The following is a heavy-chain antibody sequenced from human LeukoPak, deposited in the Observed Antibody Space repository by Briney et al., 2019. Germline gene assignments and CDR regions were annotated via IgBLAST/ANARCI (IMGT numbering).Heavy chain of an antibody. CDR3: AKREVTANTAPLDY. Sequence: AGGSLRLSCAASGFTFSSYGMHWVRQAPGKGLEWVAFIRYDGSNKYYADSVKGRFTISRDNSKNTLYLQMNRLRAEDTAVYYCAKREVTANTAPLDYWGQGTLVTVSS. CDR1: GFTFSSYG. J-gene: IGHJ4*02. D-gene: IGHD2-21*02. V-gene: IGHV3-30*02. CDR2: IRYDGSNK.